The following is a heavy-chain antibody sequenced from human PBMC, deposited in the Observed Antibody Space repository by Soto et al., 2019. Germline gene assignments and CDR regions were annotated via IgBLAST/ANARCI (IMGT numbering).Heavy chain of an antibody. J-gene: IGHJ6*02. D-gene: IGHD3-22*01. CDR1: GFTFSGYE. Sequence: GGSLRLSCAASGFTFSGYEMNWVRQAPGKGLVWVSYISGSGSTIYYADSVKGRFTISRDNAKDSLYLQMNSLRAEDTAVYYCAREVVVFGLILPTPMAFSGRRTMVTVS. CDR2: ISGSGSTI. V-gene: IGHV3-48*03. CDR3: AREVVVFGLILPTPMAF.